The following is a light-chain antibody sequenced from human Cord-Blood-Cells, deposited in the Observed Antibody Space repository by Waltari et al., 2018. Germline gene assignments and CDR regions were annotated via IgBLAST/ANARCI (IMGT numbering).Light chain of an antibody. V-gene: IGKV3-20*01. J-gene: IGKJ1*01. CDR3: QQYGSSPWT. Sequence: EIVLTQSPGTLSLSPGERATLSCRPSQSVSSSYLAGYQQKPGQAPRLLIYGASSRATGIPDRFSGSGSGTDFTLTISRLEPEDFAVYYCQQYGSSPWTFGQGTKVEIK. CDR2: GAS. CDR1: QSVSSSY.